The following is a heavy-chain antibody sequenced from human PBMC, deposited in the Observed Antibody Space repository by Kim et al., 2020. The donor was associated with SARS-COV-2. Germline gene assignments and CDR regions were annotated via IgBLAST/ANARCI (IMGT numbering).Heavy chain of an antibody. D-gene: IGHD3-10*01. Sequence: SETLSLTCTVSGDSITNNYWSWIRQPPGKGLEWIGYIYYTGSTSYNPSLRSRVTITLDSSKTQISLRLSAVTAADTAVYYCARGGGLMVRGVSDAFDVWGQGTMVTVSS. V-gene: IGHV4-59*13. CDR1: GDSITNNY. J-gene: IGHJ3*01. CDR2: IYYTGST. CDR3: ARGGGLMVRGVSDAFDV.